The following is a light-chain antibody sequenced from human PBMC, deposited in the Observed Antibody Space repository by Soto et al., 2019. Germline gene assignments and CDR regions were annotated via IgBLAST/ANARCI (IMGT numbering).Light chain of an antibody. CDR3: QQYGSSPLT. CDR1: QSVSSSY. V-gene: IGKV3-20*01. Sequence: EIVLTQSPGTLSLSPGERATLSCRASQSVSSSYLAWYQQKPGQAPRLLIYGASSRATGIPDRFSGSGSGTDFTLTISGLEPEDFVVYYCQQYGSSPLTFGQGTRLEIK. CDR2: GAS. J-gene: IGKJ5*01.